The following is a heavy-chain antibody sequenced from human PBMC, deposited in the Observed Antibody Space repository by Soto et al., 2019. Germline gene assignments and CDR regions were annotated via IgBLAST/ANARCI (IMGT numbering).Heavy chain of an antibody. Sequence: QVQLVESGGGVVQPGRSLRLSCAASGFTFSSYAMHWVRQAPGKGLEWVAVISYDGSNKYYADSVKGRFTISRDNSKNTLYLQMNSLRAEDTAVYYCARKISPWLQFDYYYYGMDVWGQGTTVTVSS. CDR3: ARKISPWLQFDYYYYGMDV. J-gene: IGHJ6*02. CDR2: ISYDGSNK. V-gene: IGHV3-30-3*01. CDR1: GFTFSSYA. D-gene: IGHD5-12*01.